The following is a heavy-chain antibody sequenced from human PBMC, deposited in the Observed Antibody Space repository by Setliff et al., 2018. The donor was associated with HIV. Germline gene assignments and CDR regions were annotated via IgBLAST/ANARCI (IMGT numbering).Heavy chain of an antibody. CDR3: ARVQTVIPPSFDH. Sequence: ASVKVSCKASGYPFTSYYMHWVRQAPGKGLEWMGIINPTGGSTSYAQKFQGRVTMTTDTSTSTVYMELRSLRSEDTAVYYCARVQTVIPPSFDHWGQGTLVTVSS. J-gene: IGHJ4*02. D-gene: IGHD3-16*02. CDR2: INPTGGST. CDR1: GYPFTSYY. V-gene: IGHV1-46*01.